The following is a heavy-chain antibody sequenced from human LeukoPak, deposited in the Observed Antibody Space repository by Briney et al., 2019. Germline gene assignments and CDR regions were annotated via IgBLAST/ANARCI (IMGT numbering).Heavy chain of an antibody. V-gene: IGHV1-69*13. J-gene: IGHJ6*02. D-gene: IGHD3-22*01. Sequence: ASVKVSCKTSGYSFTGYYIHWVRQAPGQGLEWMGGIIPIFGTANYAQKFQGRVTITADESTSTAYMELSSLRSEDTAVYYCARTYYYDSSGYYQTSPYYYYYGMDVWGQGTTVTVSS. CDR3: ARTYYYDSSGYYQTSPYYYYYGMDV. CDR2: IIPIFGTA. CDR1: GYSFTGYY.